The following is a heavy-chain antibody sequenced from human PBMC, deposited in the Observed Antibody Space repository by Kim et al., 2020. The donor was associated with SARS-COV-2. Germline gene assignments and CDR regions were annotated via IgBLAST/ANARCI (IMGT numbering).Heavy chain of an antibody. J-gene: IGHJ6*02. Sequence: PPLKGRVTISVDKSKNQFSLKVTSVTAADTAVYYCARTDGSGRFSSTMDVWGQGTSVIVSS. CDR3: ARTDGSGRFSSTMDV. V-gene: IGHV4-59*01. D-gene: IGHD3-10*01.